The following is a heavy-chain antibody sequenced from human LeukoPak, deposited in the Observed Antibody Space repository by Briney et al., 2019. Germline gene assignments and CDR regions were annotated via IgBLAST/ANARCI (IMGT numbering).Heavy chain of an antibody. D-gene: IGHD6-13*01. CDR2: INTRGDYK. V-gene: IGHV3-21*03. CDR1: GFTFSSYS. J-gene: IGHJ6*03. CDR3: ARELGGQQDTDV. Sequence: GGSLRLSCAASGFTFSSYSLNWVRQAPGKGLEWVSSINTRGDYKFHADSVQGRFTISRDNSMNSLSLQMNSLRPEDTAVYYCARELGGQQDTDVWGKGTTVNVSS.